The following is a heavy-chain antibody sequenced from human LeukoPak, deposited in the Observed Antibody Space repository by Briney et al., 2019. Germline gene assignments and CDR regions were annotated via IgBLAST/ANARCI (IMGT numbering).Heavy chain of an antibody. D-gene: IGHD3-10*01. CDR1: GGTFSSYA. CDR3: ARGAGILWFGEIRSYYMDV. CDR2: IIPIFGTA. Sequence: ASVKVSCKASGGTFSSYAISWVRQAPGQGLEWMGGIIPIFGTANYAQKFQGRVTITADESTSTAYRELSSLRSEDTAVYYCARGAGILWFGEIRSYYMDVWGKGTTVTISS. J-gene: IGHJ6*03. V-gene: IGHV1-69*13.